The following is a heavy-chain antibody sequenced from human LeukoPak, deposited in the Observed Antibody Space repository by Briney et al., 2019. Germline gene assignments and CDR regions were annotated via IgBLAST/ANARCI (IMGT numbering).Heavy chain of an antibody. J-gene: IGHJ5*02. V-gene: IGHV4-39*07. D-gene: IGHD1-1*01. CDR1: GGSISSSSYY. CDR3: ARDGPERSWFDP. Sequence: PSETLSLTCTVSGGSISSSSYYWGWIRQPPGKGLEWIGSIYYSGSTYYNPSLKSRVTISGDTSKNQFSLKLSSVTAADTAVYYCARDGPERSWFDPWGQGTLVTVSS. CDR2: IYYSGST.